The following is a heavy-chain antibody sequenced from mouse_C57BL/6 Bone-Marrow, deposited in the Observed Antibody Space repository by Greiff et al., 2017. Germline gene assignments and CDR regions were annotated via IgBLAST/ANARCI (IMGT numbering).Heavy chain of an antibody. Sequence: QVHVKQSGPELVKPGASVKLSCKASGYTFTSYDINWVKQRPGQGLEWIGWFYPRDGSTKYNEKFKGKATLTVDTSSSTAYMELHSLTSEDSAVYFCASPWGYFDYWGQGTTLTVSA. CDR1: GYTFTSYD. CDR3: ASPWGYFDY. V-gene: IGHV1-85*01. J-gene: IGHJ2*01. CDR2: FYPRDGST.